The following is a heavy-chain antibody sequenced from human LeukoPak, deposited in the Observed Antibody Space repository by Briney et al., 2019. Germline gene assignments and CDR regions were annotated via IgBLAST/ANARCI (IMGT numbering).Heavy chain of an antibody. CDR1: AFSFSSYW. J-gene: IGHJ4*02. V-gene: IGHV3-7*01. Sequence: GWSLRLSCAASAFSFSSYWMSWVRQAPGKGLEGVANINQDGSAKNYVDSVKGRFNISRDNTKNSLYLQVNSLRAEDTAVYYCARNSWDFDYWGQGTLVTVSS. CDR2: INQDGSAK. D-gene: IGHD2/OR15-2a*01. CDR3: ARNSWDFDY.